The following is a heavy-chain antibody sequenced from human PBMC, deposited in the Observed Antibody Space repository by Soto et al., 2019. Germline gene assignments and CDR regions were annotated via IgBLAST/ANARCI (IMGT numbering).Heavy chain of an antibody. V-gene: IGHV4-4*02. CDR1: GGSISSSNW. CDR3: ARGPRMDWNYGELDY. CDR2: IYHSGST. J-gene: IGHJ4*01. Sequence: SETLSLTCAVSGGSISSSNWWSWVRQPPGKGLEWIGEIYHSGSTNYNPSLKSRVTISVDKSKNQFSLKLSSVTAADTAVYYCARGPRMDWNYGELDYWGHGTLVTVSS. D-gene: IGHD1-7*01.